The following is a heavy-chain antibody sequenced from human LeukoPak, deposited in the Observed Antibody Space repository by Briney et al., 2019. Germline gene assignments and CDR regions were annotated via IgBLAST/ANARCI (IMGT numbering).Heavy chain of an antibody. CDR3: AKGEDYSNLDY. CDR2: IWYDGSNK. Sequence: GGSLRLSCAASGFTFSSYGMHTVRQAPGKGLECVAVIWYDGSNKYYADSVKGRFTISRDNSKNTLYLQMNSLRAEDTAVYYCAKGEDYSNLDYWGQGTLVTVSP. V-gene: IGHV3-33*06. CDR1: GFTFSSYG. D-gene: IGHD4-11*01. J-gene: IGHJ4*02.